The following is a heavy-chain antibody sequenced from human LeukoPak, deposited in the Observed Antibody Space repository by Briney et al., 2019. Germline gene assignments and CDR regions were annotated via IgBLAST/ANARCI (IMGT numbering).Heavy chain of an antibody. D-gene: IGHD3-10*01. CDR1: RGSISSYY. Sequence: SETLSLTCTVSRGSISSYYWNWIRQSPGKGLEWIGYIDNTAKITTNPSLRSRVTISVDTPKNQFSLKLSTVTAADTAVYYCARMVRGVVGCDYWGQGTLVTVSS. CDR3: ARMVRGVVGCDY. V-gene: IGHV4-59*12. J-gene: IGHJ4*02. CDR2: IDNTAKI.